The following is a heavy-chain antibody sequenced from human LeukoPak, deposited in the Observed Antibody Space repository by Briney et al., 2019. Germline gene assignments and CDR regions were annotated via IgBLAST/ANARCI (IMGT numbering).Heavy chain of an antibody. Sequence: SETLSLTCTVSGGSISSYYWSWIRQPPGKGLEWIGYIYYSGSTNYNPSLKSRVTISVDTSKNQFSLKLSSVTAADTAVYYCARDTPYRYYDSSHDAFDIWGQGTMVTVSS. J-gene: IGHJ3*02. CDR1: GGSISSYY. CDR2: IYYSGST. D-gene: IGHD3-22*01. V-gene: IGHV4-59*01. CDR3: ARDTPYRYYDSSHDAFDI.